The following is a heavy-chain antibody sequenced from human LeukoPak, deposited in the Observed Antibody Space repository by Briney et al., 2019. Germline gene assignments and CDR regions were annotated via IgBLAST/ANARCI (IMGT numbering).Heavy chain of an antibody. V-gene: IGHV3-30-3*01. CDR1: GFTFSSYA. CDR2: ISYDGSNK. D-gene: IGHD7-27*01. CDR3: ARVLTGDHAFGGMGV. J-gene: IGHJ6*02. Sequence: PGGSLRLSCAASGFTFSSYAMHWVRQAPGKGLEWVAVISYDGSNKYYADSVKGRFTISRDNSKNTLYLQMNSLRAEDTAVYYCARVLTGDHAFGGMGVWGQGTTVTVSS.